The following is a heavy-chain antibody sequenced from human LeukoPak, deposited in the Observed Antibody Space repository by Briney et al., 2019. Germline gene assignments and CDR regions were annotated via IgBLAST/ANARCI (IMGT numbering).Heavy chain of an antibody. Sequence: PRTASEFTCINFSRNRISQKPGKGLEWVSYISSSSSTIYYADSVKGRFTISRDNAKNSLYLQMNSLRAEDTAVYYCARGGKYYDFWSGPSRHLNWFDPWGQGTLVTVSS. D-gene: IGHD3-3*01. CDR3: ARGGKYYDFWSGPSRHLNWFDP. CDR2: ISSSSSTI. CDR1: EFTCINFS. J-gene: IGHJ5*02. V-gene: IGHV3-48*04.